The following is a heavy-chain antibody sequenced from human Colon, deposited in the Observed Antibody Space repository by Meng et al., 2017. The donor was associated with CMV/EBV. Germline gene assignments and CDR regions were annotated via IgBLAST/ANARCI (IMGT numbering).Heavy chain of an antibody. D-gene: IGHD4-11*01. J-gene: IGHJ4*02. CDR2: ISFDGRST. CDR3: ARVGNYPGGSFDS. V-gene: IGHV3-30*04. CDR1: GFTFSNSA. Sequence: GESLKISCAASGFTFSNSALHWVRQAPGKGLEWVALISFDGRSTYYADSVKGQFTVSRDNSKNRLFLQMNSLRLEDTAVHYCARVGNYPGGSFDSWARERWSPSPQ.